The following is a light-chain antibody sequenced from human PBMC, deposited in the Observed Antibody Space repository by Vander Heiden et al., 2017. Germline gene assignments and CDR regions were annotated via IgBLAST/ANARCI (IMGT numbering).Light chain of an antibody. J-gene: IGLJ3*02. V-gene: IGLV7-46*01. Sequence: HAVASPQPSLTVSPAGTVTPTCGFNTAGATTGHLPCWFQQKPGQAPSTLISETTTTPSGTPARFSGSLLGGKAALTLSGAQPEDEADYCCLLSFSGGRGVFGGGTKLTV. CDR2: ETT. CDR1: TAGATTGHL. CDR3: LLSFSGGRGV.